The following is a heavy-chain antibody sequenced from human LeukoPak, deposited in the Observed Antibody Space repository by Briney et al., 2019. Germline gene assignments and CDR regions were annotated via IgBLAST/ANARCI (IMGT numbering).Heavy chain of an antibody. CDR3: ARLDTAMVTPCYFDY. CDR2: IYPGDSDA. V-gene: IGHV5-51*01. D-gene: IGHD5-18*01. J-gene: IGHJ4*02. Sequence: GESLKISCKGSGYSFPSYWIGWVRQMPGKGLEWMGIIYPGDSDARYSPSFQGLVNLSADKSISTAYLQWSSLKASDTAMYYCARLDTAMVTPCYFDYWGQGTLVTVSS. CDR1: GYSFPSYW.